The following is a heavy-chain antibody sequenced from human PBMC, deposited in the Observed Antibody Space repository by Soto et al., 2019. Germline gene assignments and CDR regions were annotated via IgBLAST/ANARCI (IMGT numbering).Heavy chain of an antibody. V-gene: IGHV3-23*01. Sequence: EVQLLESGGGLVQPGGSLRLSCAASGFTFSSYAMSWVRQAPGTGLEWVSAISGSGGRTYYAASVKGRFTISRDNSKNTLYLQMNSLRAEDTAVYYCAKPPPAWGSFLHPIDYWGQGTLVTVSS. D-gene: IGHD3-16*01. CDR1: GFTFSSYA. CDR3: AKPPPAWGSFLHPIDY. CDR2: ISGSGGRT. J-gene: IGHJ4*02.